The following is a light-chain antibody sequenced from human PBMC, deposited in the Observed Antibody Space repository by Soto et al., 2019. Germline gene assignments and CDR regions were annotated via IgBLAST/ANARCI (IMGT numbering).Light chain of an antibody. V-gene: IGLV4-69*01. J-gene: IGLJ2*01. CDR2: LNSDGRH. CDR3: QTWGSGIVV. Sequence: QLVLTQSPSASASLGASVKLTCTLSSGHSNYAIAWHQQQSEKGPRYLMKLNSDGRHSKGDGIPDRFSGSSSGAERYLTSSNLQYEDEADYYWQTWGSGIVVFGGGTKLTVL. CDR1: SGHSNYA.